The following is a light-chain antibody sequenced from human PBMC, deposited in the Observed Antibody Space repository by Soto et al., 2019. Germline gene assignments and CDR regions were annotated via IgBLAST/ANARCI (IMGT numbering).Light chain of an antibody. V-gene: IGKV4-1*01. CDR1: QTVLYTSNNKNY. CDR2: WAY. Sequence: DIVMTQSPDSLAVSLGERATINCKSSQTVLYTSNNKNYLAWYQQKPGQPPKLLIYWAYTRESGVPDRFSGSESGTDFTLTISSLQPEDVAVYYCQQYYSSPPYTFGQGTKLEIK. J-gene: IGKJ2*01. CDR3: QQYYSSPPYT.